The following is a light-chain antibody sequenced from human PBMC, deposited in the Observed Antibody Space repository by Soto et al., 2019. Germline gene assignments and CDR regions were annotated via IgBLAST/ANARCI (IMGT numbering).Light chain of an antibody. J-gene: IGLJ3*02. CDR2: GNS. Sequence: QSVLTQPPSVSGAPGQRVTISCTESSSNIGAGYDVHWYQQLPGTAPKLLIYGNSNRPSGVPDRFSGSKSGTSASLAIIGLQAEDEADYYCQSYDSSLSAWVFGGGTKLTVL. CDR1: SSNIGAGYD. V-gene: IGLV1-40*01. CDR3: QSYDSSLSAWV.